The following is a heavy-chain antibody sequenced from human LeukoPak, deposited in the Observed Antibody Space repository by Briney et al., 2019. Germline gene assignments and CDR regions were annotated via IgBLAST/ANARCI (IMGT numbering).Heavy chain of an antibody. CDR3: ARADYDILTGPRPNFDY. D-gene: IGHD3-9*01. V-gene: IGHV1-18*04. J-gene: IGHJ4*02. Sequence: ASVKVSCKASGYTFTGYYMHWVRQAPGQGLEWMGWISPYNGNTNYAQKLQGRVTMTTDTSTSTAYMELRSLRSDDTAVYYCARADYDILTGPRPNFDYWGQGTLVTVSS. CDR1: GYTFTGYY. CDR2: ISPYNGNT.